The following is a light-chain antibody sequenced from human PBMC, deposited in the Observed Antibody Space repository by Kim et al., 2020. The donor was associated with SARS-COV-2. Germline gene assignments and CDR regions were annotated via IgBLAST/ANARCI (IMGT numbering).Light chain of an antibody. CDR2: GAS. CDR1: QSVSSSY. Sequence: EIVLTQSPGTLSLSPGERVTLSCRASQSVSSSYLACYQQQPGQAPRLLINGASSKGTGIPDRFSGSGSGTDFTLTISRLQPEDVAVYYCQQYGNSYSFGRGTKLEIK. CDR3: QQYGNSYS. J-gene: IGKJ2*03. V-gene: IGKV3-20*01.